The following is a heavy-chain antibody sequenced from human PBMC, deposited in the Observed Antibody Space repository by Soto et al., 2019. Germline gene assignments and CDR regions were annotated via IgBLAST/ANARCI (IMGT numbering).Heavy chain of an antibody. J-gene: IGHJ4*02. D-gene: IGHD1-1*01. CDR2: IYYSGST. CDR1: GGSISSYY. CDR3: ARAAYDSLNYFDY. Sequence: SETLSLTCTFSGGSISSYYWSWIRQPPGKGLEWIGYIYYSGSTNYNPSLKSRVTISVDTSKNQFSLKLSSVTAADTAVYYCARAAYDSLNYFDYWGQGTLVTVSS. V-gene: IGHV4-59*01.